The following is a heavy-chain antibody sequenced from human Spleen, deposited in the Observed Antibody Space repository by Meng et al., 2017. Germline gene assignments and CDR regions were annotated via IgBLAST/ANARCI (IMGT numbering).Heavy chain of an antibody. Sequence: QVQLVQAGAEVKKPGAAGKVSCKASGYTFTAYYMHWVRQAPGQGLQWMGWINPNSGGTNYAQRFQDRVTMTRDTSISTAYMELSRLRSDDTAMYYCTRDRWFGNNWFDPWGQGTLVTVSS. CDR1: GYTFTAYY. CDR3: TRDRWFGNNWFDP. J-gene: IGHJ5*02. CDR2: INPNSGGT. V-gene: IGHV1-2*02. D-gene: IGHD3-10*01.